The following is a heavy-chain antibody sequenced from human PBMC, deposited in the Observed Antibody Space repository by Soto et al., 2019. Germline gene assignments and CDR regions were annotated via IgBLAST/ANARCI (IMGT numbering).Heavy chain of an antibody. Sequence: SETLRPTWADQGGSCGGDCGRWIRQPPGNGLERIGGINHSGSTNYNPSLKSRVTISVDTSKNQFSLKLSSVTAADTAVYSCARTFLRHIVVVPAALHLTWSAPWGQATPVPVSS. D-gene: IGHD2-2*01. CDR3: ARTFLRHIVVVPAALHLTWSAP. J-gene: IGHJ5*02. CDR2: INHSGST. CDR1: GGSCGGDC. V-gene: IGHV4-34*01.